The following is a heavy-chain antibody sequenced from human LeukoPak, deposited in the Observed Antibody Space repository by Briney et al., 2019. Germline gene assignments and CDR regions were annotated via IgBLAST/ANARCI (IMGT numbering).Heavy chain of an antibody. V-gene: IGHV3-48*03. CDR3: ARDPVMSAEVLHTASDYFDC. CDR2: ISGSGSTI. Sequence: PGGSLRLSCAASGFTFSSYEMNWVRQAPGKGLEWVSYISGSGSTIDYADSVKGRFTISRDNTKNSLYLQMNSLRAEDTAIYFCARDPVMSAEVLHTASDYFDCWGQGTLVTVSS. J-gene: IGHJ4*02. CDR1: GFTFSSYE. D-gene: IGHD2-21*02.